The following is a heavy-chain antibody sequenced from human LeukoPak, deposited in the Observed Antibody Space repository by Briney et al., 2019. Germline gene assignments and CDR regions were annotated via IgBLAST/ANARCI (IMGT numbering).Heavy chain of an antibody. CDR3: AREGTTGGYYDY. CDR1: GYTFTSNW. J-gene: IGHJ4*02. V-gene: IGHV5-51*01. Sequence: GESLKISCKGSGYTFTSNWIAWVRQMPGKGLEWMGIIYPGDSDTRYGPSFQGQVTISVDKSISTAYLQWSSLKASDSAMYYCAREGTTGGYYDYWGQGTQITVSS. CDR2: IYPGDSDT. D-gene: IGHD1-7*01.